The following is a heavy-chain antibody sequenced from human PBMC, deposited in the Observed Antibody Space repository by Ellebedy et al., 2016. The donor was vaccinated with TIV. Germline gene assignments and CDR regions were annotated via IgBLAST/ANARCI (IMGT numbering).Heavy chain of an antibody. CDR2: IYYGGDI. V-gene: IGHV4-59*01. D-gene: IGHD3-22*01. J-gene: IGHJ4*02. CDR1: GASITSYY. Sequence: MPSETLSLTCTVSGASITSYYWSWIRQPPGKGLQWIANIYYGGDIGYNPSLKRRATISLDTSKSQFSLRLSSVTAADTAIYYCARKALSYDHYFDYWGQGLLVTVSS. CDR3: ARKALSYDHYFDY.